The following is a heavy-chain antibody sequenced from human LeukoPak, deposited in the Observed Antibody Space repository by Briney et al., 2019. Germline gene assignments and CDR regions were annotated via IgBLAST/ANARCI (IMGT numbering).Heavy chain of an antibody. V-gene: IGHV1-69*06. CDR2: IIPIFGTA. J-gene: IGHJ4*02. CDR3: ARDSPLLLGEFNPAFDY. Sequence: SVKVSCKASAGTFSSYAISWVRQAPGQGLEWMGGIIPIFGTANYAQKFQGRVTITADKSTSTAYMELNSLRAEDTAVYYCARDSPLLLGEFNPAFDYWGQGTLVTVSS. D-gene: IGHD3-10*01. CDR1: AGTFSSYA.